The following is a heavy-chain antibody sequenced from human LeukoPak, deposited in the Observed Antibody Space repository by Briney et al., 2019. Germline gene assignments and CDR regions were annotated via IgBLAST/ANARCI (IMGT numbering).Heavy chain of an antibody. J-gene: IGHJ4*02. V-gene: IGHV3-23*01. Sequence: GGSLRLSCAASGFTFSTYSMTWVGQGPGKGLEWVSSIYPNGGSTFYADSVKGRFTISRDNSKNTLYLQMSSLRTEDTAIYYCTKDVVPDSGWDLDYWGQGTLVTVSS. CDR3: TKDVVPDSGWDLDY. D-gene: IGHD6-19*01. CDR2: IYPNGGST. CDR1: GFTFSTYS.